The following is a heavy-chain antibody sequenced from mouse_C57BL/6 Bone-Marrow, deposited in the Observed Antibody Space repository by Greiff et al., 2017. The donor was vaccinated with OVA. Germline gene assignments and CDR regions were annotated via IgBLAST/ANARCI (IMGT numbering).Heavy chain of an antibody. D-gene: IGHD1-1*01. J-gene: IGHJ1*03. CDR3: ARESSPFYWYFDV. CDR2: INYDGSST. V-gene: IGHV5-16*01. CDR1: GFTFSDYY. Sequence: DVKLVESEGGLVQPGSSMKLSCTASGFTFSDYYMAWVRQVPEKGLEWVANINYDGSSTYYLDSLKSRFIISRDNAKNILYLQMSSLKSEDTATYYCARESSPFYWYFDVWGTGTTVTVSS.